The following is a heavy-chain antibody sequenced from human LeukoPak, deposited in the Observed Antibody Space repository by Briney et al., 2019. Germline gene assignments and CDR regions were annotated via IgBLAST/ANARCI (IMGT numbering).Heavy chain of an antibody. CDR1: GFTFSSYG. CDR3: ARVVTATREVDY. J-gene: IGHJ4*02. CDR2: IWYDGSNK. V-gene: IGHV3-33*01. Sequence: PGGSLRLSCAASGFTFSSYGMHWVRQAPGKGLEWVAVIWYDGSNKYYADSVKGRFTISRDNSKNTLYLQMNSLRSDDTAVYYCARVVTATREVDYWGQGTLVTVSS. D-gene: IGHD2-21*02.